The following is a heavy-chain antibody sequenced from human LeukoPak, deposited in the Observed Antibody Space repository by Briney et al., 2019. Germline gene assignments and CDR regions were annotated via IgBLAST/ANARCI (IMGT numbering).Heavy chain of an antibody. CDR3: AREVPIVRGLRWDY. V-gene: IGHV4-59*01. CDR1: GGSISSYY. J-gene: IGHJ4*02. Sequence: SETLSLSCTVSGGSISSYYWSWSRQPPGKGPEWIGYVYYSGSTNYNPSLKSRVTISADTSKNQFSLKLRSVTAADTAVYYCAREVPIVRGLRWDYWGQGTLVTVSS. CDR2: VYYSGST. D-gene: IGHD3-10*01.